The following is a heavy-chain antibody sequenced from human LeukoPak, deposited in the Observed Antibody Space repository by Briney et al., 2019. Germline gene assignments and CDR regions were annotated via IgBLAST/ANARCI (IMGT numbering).Heavy chain of an antibody. J-gene: IGHJ6*02. D-gene: IGHD2/OR15-2a*01. V-gene: IGHV4-59*01. CDR2: VYYSGST. CDR1: GGSISSYY. CDR3: ARYSTSNLYHYYGMDV. Sequence: SETLSLTCTVSGGSISSYYWSWIRQPPGKGLEWIGYVYYSGSTNYNPSLKSRVTISIDTSKNQFSLNLSSVTAADTAVYYCARYSTSNLYHYYGMDVWGQGTTVTVSS.